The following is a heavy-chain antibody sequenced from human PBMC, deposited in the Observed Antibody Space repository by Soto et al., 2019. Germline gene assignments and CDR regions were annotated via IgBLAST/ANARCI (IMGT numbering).Heavy chain of an antibody. CDR3: ATSRASIAVAGGTEYYFDY. CDR1: GYTFTDFY. CDR2: INPNSGGT. Sequence: QVQLVQSGAEVKKPGASVKVSCKASGYTFTDFYIHWVRQAPGQGLEWMGWINPNSGGTNSVQKFQGWVTMTMDTSISTAYMELSRLRSDDTAVYYCATSRASIAVAGGTEYYFDYWGQGTLVTVSS. J-gene: IGHJ4*02. V-gene: IGHV1-2*04. D-gene: IGHD6-19*01.